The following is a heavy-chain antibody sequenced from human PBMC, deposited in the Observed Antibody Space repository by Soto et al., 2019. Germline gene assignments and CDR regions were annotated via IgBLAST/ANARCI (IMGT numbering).Heavy chain of an antibody. CDR3: ARGRYGDY. CDR1: GYAFTTYG. Sequence: QVHLVQSGAEVKKPGASVKVSCKGSGYAFTTYGITWVRQAPGQGLEWMGWISAHNGNTNYAQKLQGRDTVTRDTSTSTPYMELRSLRSDDTAVYYCARGRYGDYWGEGALVTVSS. D-gene: IGHD1-1*01. V-gene: IGHV1-18*01. J-gene: IGHJ4*02. CDR2: ISAHNGNT.